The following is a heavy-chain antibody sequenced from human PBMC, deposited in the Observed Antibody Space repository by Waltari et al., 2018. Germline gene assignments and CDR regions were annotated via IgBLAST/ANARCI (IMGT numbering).Heavy chain of an antibody. D-gene: IGHD6-19*01. CDR2: MNTPIGNS. J-gene: IGHJ6*02. CDR3: AREFRSAAGHLNGMDI. Sequence: QVQLVQSGAEVTKPGASVKVSCKASGYTFTSYHINWVRQAPGQGLEWMGWMNTPIGNSAFAEKGQGRVTMTRDTSINTAYMELSGRRSEDTAVYYCAREFRSAAGHLNGMDIWGQGTAVTVSS. CDR1: GYTFTSYH. V-gene: IGHV1-8*01.